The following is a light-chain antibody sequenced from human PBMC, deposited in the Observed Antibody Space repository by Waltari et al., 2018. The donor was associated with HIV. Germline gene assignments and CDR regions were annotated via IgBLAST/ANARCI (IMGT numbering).Light chain of an antibody. V-gene: IGKV3-15*01. CDR2: DAS. CDR1: QSLGNN. J-gene: IGKJ3*01. Sequence: EVMMTQSPATLSVSPGERATLSCRAGQSLGNNLAWYQQKPGQSPRLLIYDASNRATGVPARFSGSGSGTEFTLTISSLVSEDVAVYFCQQYNTWPPVFGPGTKVDI. CDR3: QQYNTWPPV.